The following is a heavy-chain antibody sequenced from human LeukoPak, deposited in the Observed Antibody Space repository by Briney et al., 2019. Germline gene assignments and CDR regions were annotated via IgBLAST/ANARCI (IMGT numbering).Heavy chain of an antibody. D-gene: IGHD4-11*01. CDR3: ATEVIGPMTTVTPFDY. V-gene: IGHV1-24*01. Sequence: ASVKVSCKVSGYTLTELSMHWVRQAPGKGLEWMGGFDPEDGETIYAQKFQGRVTMTEDTSTDTAYMELSSLRSEDTAVYYCATEVIGPMTTVTPFDYWGQGTLVTVSS. CDR1: GYTLTELS. CDR2: FDPEDGET. J-gene: IGHJ4*02.